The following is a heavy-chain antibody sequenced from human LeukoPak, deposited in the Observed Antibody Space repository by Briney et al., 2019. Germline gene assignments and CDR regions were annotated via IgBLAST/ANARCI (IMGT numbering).Heavy chain of an antibody. CDR3: AREGAGYSSSWYEGD. Sequence: SVKVSCKASGGTFSSYAISWVRQAPGQGLEWMGGIIPIFGTANYAQKFQGRVTITTDESTSTAYMELSSLRSEGTAVYYCAREGAGYSSSWYEGDWGQGTLVTVSS. V-gene: IGHV1-69*05. CDR2: IIPIFGTA. J-gene: IGHJ4*02. CDR1: GGTFSSYA. D-gene: IGHD6-13*01.